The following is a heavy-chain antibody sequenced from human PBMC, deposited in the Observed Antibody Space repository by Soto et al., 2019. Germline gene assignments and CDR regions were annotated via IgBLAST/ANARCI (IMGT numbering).Heavy chain of an antibody. Sequence: QVQLQESGPGLVKSSQTLSLTCTVSGGSISSGGSYWSGIRQRPGKGLEWTGYIFYSDSFYYTPSRKGGVVILADTSKNQFTLKLSSVTDADTAVYYCARAPETPPIFVVVRPYFFDFWGQVTLVTVSS. D-gene: IGHD2-21*01. J-gene: IGHJ4*02. CDR2: IFYSDSF. V-gene: IGHV4-31*03. CDR3: ARAPETPPIFVVVRPYFFDF. CDR1: GGSISSGGSY.